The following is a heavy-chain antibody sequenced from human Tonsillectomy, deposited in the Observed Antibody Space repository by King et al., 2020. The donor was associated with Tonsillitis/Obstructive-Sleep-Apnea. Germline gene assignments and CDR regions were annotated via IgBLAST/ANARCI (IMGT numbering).Heavy chain of an antibody. CDR3: TRDRYSGYLSGYDDFDI. D-gene: IGHD5-12*01. CDR1: GFTFGDYA. Sequence: VQLVESGGGLVKPGRSLRLSCTASGFTFGDYAMSWFRQAPGKGLEWVGFIRSKAYGGTTEYAASVKGRFTISRDDSKSIAYLQMNSLKTEDTAVYYCTRDRYSGYLSGYDDFDIWGQGTMVTVSS. V-gene: IGHV3-49*05. J-gene: IGHJ3*02. CDR2: IRSKAYGGTT.